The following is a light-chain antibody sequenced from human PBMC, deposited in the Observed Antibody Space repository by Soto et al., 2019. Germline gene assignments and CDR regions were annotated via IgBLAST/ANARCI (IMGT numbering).Light chain of an antibody. CDR1: SSDVGAHHS. CDR2: DVS. J-gene: IGLJ3*02. CDR3: SSFTDTGTVM. Sequence: QSALPQPASVSGAPGQSFTIPCTGSSSDVGAHHSVSWYQQHPGKAPQLIIFDVSNRPSVVSNRFSGSKSVNTASLTISGLQPEDEADYYCSSFTDTGTVMFGGGTKLTVL. V-gene: IGLV2-14*03.